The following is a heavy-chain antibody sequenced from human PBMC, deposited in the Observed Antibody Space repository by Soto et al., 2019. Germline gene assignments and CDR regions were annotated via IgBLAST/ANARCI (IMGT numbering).Heavy chain of an antibody. Sequence: PSETLSLTCTVSGGSISSTFYYWVWIRQPPGKGLEWIGSIYYSGSTSYNPSHNPSLKSRLTMSVDTSNNQFSLKLSSVTAADSAVYYCATVVIPGTRHTDFDSRGQGVSVTVSS. J-gene: IGHJ5*01. D-gene: IGHD4-4*01. CDR2: IYYSGST. CDR3: ATVVIPGTRHTDFDS. V-gene: IGHV4-39*01. CDR1: GGSISSTFYY.